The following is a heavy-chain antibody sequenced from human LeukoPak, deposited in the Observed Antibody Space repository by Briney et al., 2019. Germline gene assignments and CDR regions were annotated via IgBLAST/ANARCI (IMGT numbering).Heavy chain of an antibody. CDR1: GYTFTGYY. V-gene: IGHV1-2*02. Sequence: ASVKVSCKASGYTFTGYYMHWVRQAPGQGLEWMGWINPNSGGTNYAQKFQGRVTMTRDTSISTAYMELSRLRSDDTAVYYCASAYCSSTSCPPLGPGYYYYYYMDVWGKGTTVTVSS. J-gene: IGHJ6*03. CDR2: INPNSGGT. D-gene: IGHD2-2*01. CDR3: ASAYCSSTSCPPLGPGYYYYYYMDV.